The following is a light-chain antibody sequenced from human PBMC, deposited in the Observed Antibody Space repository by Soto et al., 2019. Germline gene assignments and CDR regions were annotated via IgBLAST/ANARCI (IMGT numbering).Light chain of an antibody. CDR2: GAS. J-gene: IGKJ1*01. CDR1: QSVYGN. CDR3: HQYNNWPLGT. V-gene: IGKV3-15*01. Sequence: ETELTQSPATLSVSPGERATLSCRARQSVYGNLAWYQHKPGQSPRLLIYGASTRATGVPARFSGSGSGTEFTLTISSLQAEDSAVYYCHQYNNWPLGTFGPGTKVEIK.